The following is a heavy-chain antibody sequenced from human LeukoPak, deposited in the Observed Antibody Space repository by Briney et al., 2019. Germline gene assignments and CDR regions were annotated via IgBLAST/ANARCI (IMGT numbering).Heavy chain of an antibody. CDR1: GFTFSSYA. CDR2: ISSNGGST. Sequence: GGSLRLSCAASGFTFSSYAMHWVRQAPGKGLEYVSAISSNGGSTYYANSVKGRFTISRDNSKNTLYLQMGSLRAEDMAVYHCARDGSRDQGGVLFLFDYWGQGTLVTVSS. D-gene: IGHD2-8*02. CDR3: ARDGSRDQGGVLFLFDY. V-gene: IGHV3-64*01. J-gene: IGHJ4*02.